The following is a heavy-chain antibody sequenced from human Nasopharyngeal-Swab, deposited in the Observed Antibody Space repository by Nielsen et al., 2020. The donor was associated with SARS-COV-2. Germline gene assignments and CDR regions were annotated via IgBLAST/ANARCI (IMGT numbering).Heavy chain of an antibody. Sequence: ASVKVSCKASGYTFTGYYMHWVRQAPGQGLEWMGRINPNSGGTNYAQKFQGRVTMTRDTSISTAYMELSRLGSDDTAVYYCARDREIVLVVYAIGHYYYGMDVWGQGTTVTVSS. CDR3: ARDREIVLVVYAIGHYYYGMDV. J-gene: IGHJ6*02. CDR2: INPNSGGT. CDR1: GYTFTGYY. D-gene: IGHD2-8*02. V-gene: IGHV1-2*06.